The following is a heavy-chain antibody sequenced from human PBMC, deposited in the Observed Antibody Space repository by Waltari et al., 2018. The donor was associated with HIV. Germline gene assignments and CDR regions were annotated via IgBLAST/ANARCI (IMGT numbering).Heavy chain of an antibody. V-gene: IGHV4-39*01. CDR2: IYYSGST. CDR1: GGSISRSSYY. J-gene: IGHJ3*02. Sequence: QLQLQESGPGLVKPSETLSLTCTVSGGSISRSSYYWGWIRQPPGKGLGWSGIIYYSGSTYYNPSLKSRVTISVDTSKNQFSLKLSSVTAADTAVYYCARLSGSYLSAFDIWGQGTMVTVSS. CDR3: ARLSGSYLSAFDI. D-gene: IGHD1-26*01.